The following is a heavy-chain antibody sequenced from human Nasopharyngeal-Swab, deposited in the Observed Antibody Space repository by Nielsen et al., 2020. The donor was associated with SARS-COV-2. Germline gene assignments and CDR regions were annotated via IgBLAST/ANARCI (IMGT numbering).Heavy chain of an antibody. V-gene: IGHV3-7*04. CDR2: IKQDGSEK. J-gene: IGHJ4*02. Sequence: GESLKISCAASGFTFRSYWMNWVRQAPGKGLEWVANIKQDGSEKPYVDSVRGRFTISRDNAKNSVYLQMNSLRAEDTAVYYCARGHNWSFDYWGQGTLVTVSA. CDR3: ARGHNWSFDY. D-gene: IGHD1-1*01. CDR1: GFTFRSYW.